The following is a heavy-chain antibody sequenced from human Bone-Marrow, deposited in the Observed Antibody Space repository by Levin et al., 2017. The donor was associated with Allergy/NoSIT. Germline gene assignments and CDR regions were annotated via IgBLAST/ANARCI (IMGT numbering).Heavy chain of an antibody. J-gene: IGHJ4*02. D-gene: IGHD6-13*01. CDR3: AREQKAHFDY. V-gene: IGHV4-34*12. CDR2: IIHSGST. Sequence: GSLRLSCAVYGASFGGYYWSWIRQPPGKGLEWIGEIIHSGSTNYNPSLKSRVTISVDTSKNQFSLKLTSVTAADTAVYYCAREQKAHFDYWGQGILVAVAS. CDR1: GASFGGYY.